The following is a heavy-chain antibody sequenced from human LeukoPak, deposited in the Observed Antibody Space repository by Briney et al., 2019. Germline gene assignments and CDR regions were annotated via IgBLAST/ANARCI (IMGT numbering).Heavy chain of an antibody. CDR2: ISSSGSTI. CDR1: GFTFSDYY. Sequence: GGSLRHSCAASGFTFSDYYMSWIRQAPGKGLEWVSYISSSGSTIYYADSEKGRFTISRDNAKNSLYLQMNSLRAEDTAVYYCARDRVAGTSAFDYWGQGTLVTISS. CDR3: ARDRVAGTSAFDY. J-gene: IGHJ4*02. D-gene: IGHD6-19*01. V-gene: IGHV3-11*01.